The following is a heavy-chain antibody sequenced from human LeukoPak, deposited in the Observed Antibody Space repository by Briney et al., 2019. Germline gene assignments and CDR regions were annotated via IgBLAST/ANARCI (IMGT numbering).Heavy chain of an antibody. D-gene: IGHD3-10*01. J-gene: IGHJ4*02. CDR1: GYTFTSYG. CDR2: ISAYNGNT. Sequence: ASVRVSCKASGYTFTSYGISWVRQAPGQGLEWMGWISAYNGNTNYAQKLQGRVTMTRNTSISTAYMELSSLRSEDTAVYYCARGYGSGSYWYWGQGTLVTVSS. CDR3: ARGYGSGSYWY. V-gene: IGHV1-18*01.